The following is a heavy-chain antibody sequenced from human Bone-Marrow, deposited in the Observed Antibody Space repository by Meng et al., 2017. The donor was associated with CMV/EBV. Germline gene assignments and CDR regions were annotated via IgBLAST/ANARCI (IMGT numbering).Heavy chain of an antibody. CDR2: ISYDGSNQ. CDR1: GFTFSSYS. D-gene: IGHD2-2*01. V-gene: IGHV3-30*18. J-gene: IGHJ4*02. CDR3: AKGARSYSSSCES. Sequence: GGSLRLSCAASGFTFSSYSMNWVRQAPGKGLEWVAVISYDGSNQYYADSVEGRFTISRDNSKNTLFVQMNSLRTEDTAVYYCAKGARSYSSSCESWGQGTLVTVSS.